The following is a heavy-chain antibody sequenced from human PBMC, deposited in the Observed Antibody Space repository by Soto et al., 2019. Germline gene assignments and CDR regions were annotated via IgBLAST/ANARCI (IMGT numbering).Heavy chain of an antibody. J-gene: IGHJ4*02. D-gene: IGHD5-12*01. V-gene: IGHV3-21*01. CDR3: TRQLGSACYDC. CDR2: ITYDSAYI. CDR1: GFTFNAYT. Sequence: GGSLRLSCVVSGFTFNAYTMNWVRQAPGQGLEWVSSITYDSAYIYYADSVKGRFTISRDNAKNSLYLQMNSLRAEDTAVYYCTRQLGSACYDCWGQGVLVTV.